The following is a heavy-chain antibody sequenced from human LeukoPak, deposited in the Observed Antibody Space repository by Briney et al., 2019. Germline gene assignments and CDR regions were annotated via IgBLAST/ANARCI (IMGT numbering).Heavy chain of an antibody. CDR3: AKGPVSTLYSYGPFDY. J-gene: IGHJ4*02. V-gene: IGHV3-74*01. D-gene: IGHD5-18*01. Sequence: PGGSLRLSCAASGFTFSDYWMHWVRQAPGKGLVWVSHINADEDRAAYADSVKGRFTISRDNARNTLYLQMNSLRAEDTAVYYCAKGPVSTLYSYGPFDYWGQGTLVTVSS. CDR2: INADEDRA. CDR1: GFTFSDYW.